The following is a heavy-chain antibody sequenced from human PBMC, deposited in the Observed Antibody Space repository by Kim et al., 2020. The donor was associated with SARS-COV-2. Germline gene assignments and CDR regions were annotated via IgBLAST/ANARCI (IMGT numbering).Heavy chain of an antibody. J-gene: IGHJ3*02. D-gene: IGHD1-26*01. CDR2: IIPILGIA. Sequence: SVKVSCKASGGTFSSYAISWVRQAPGQGLEWMGRIIPILGIANYAQKFQGRVTITADKSTSTAYMELSSLRSEDTAVYYCARGTKQNGPIVGATPDDAFDIWGQGTMVTVSS. CDR3: ARGTKQNGPIVGATPDDAFDI. V-gene: IGHV1-69*04. CDR1: GGTFSSYA.